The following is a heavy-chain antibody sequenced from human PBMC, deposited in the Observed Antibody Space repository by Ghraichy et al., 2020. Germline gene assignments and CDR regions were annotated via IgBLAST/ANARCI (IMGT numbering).Heavy chain of an antibody. V-gene: IGHV3-48*02. CDR1: GFTFSSYS. D-gene: IGHD4-23*01. Sequence: GGSLRLSCVGSGFTFSSYSMNWVRQSPGKGLEWVSYITSSSRFKSYADSVKGRFTISRDNAQNSLYLEMNSLRDEDTAVYYCARGSRVVRFYYYDGMDVWGQGTTVTVSS. CDR3: ARGSRVVRFYYYDGMDV. CDR2: ITSSSRFK. J-gene: IGHJ6*02.